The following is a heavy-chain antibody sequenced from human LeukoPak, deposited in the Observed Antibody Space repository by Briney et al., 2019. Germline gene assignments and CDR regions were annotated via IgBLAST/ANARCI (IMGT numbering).Heavy chain of an antibody. D-gene: IGHD6-19*01. CDR2: ITSSGGST. V-gene: IGHV3-64D*06. Sequence: GGSLRLSCSASGFTFSSFVMHWVRQAPGKGLEYVSRITSSGGSTYYADYVKGRFTISRDNSKNTLYLQMSSLRPEDTAMYYCVNQISGWVYWGQGTMVTVSS. J-gene: IGHJ4*02. CDR3: VNQISGWVY. CDR1: GFTFSSFV.